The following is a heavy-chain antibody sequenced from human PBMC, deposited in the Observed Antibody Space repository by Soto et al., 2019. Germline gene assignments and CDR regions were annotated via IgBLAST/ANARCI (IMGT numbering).Heavy chain of an antibody. Sequence: SETLSLTCAVSGDSINSSHWWNWVRQPPGKLLEWIGQISHNGNASNLPPLTRRDTISADKSKNHFTMKLVSLTATDTDVYLSSARHFWSSPWTARILDYWGPGTLLTVSS. CDR2: ISHNGNA. CDR1: GDSINSSHW. V-gene: IGHV4-4*02. D-gene: IGHD3-3*02. CDR3: SARHFWSSPWTARILDY. J-gene: IGHJ4*02.